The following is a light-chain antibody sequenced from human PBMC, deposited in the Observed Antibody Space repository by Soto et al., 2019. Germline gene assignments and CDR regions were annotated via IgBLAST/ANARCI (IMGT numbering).Light chain of an antibody. V-gene: IGKV2-30*01. CDR3: IQGTHWPWT. CDR1: QSLEYSDGNTY. Sequence: DVVVTQSPLSLPVTLGQPASISCRSSQSLEYSDGNTYLNWFQQRPGQSPRRLIYKVSNRDSGVPDRFSGSGSGTDFTLKISRVEAEDVGVYYCIQGTHWPWTFGQGTKVEIK. J-gene: IGKJ1*01. CDR2: KVS.